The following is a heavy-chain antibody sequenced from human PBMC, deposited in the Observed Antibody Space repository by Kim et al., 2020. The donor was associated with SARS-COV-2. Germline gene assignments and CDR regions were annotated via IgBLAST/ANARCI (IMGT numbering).Heavy chain of an antibody. Sequence: PSFQGHVTISADKSISTAYLQWSSLKASDTAMYYCARHRRVGIVGATGAFDIWGQGTMVTVSS. CDR3: ARHRRVGIVGATGAFDI. J-gene: IGHJ3*02. V-gene: IGHV5-10-1*01. D-gene: IGHD1-26*01.